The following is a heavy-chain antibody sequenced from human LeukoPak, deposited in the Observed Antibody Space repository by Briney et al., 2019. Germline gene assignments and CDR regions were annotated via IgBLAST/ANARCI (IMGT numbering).Heavy chain of an antibody. V-gene: IGHV3-30*18. J-gene: IGHJ4*02. Sequence: GRSLRLSCAASGFTFSSYGMHWVRQAPGKGLEWVAVISYDGSNKYYADSVKGRFTISRDNSKNTLYLQMNSLRAEDTAVYYCAKVDWNHLFDYWGQGTLVTVSS. CDR3: AKVDWNHLFDY. CDR1: GFTFSSYG. D-gene: IGHD1-1*01. CDR2: ISYDGSNK.